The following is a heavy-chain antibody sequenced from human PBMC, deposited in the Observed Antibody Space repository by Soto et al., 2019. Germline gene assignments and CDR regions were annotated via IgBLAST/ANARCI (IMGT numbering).Heavy chain of an antibody. V-gene: IGHV1-3*01. Sequence: ASVKVSCKASGYIFTSYAMHWVRQAPGQRLEWMGWINAGNGNTKYSQKFQGRVTITRDTSASTAYMELSSLRSEDTAVYYCARAGYYYDSSGPGYWGQGTLVTAPQ. D-gene: IGHD3-22*01. J-gene: IGHJ4*02. CDR1: GYIFTSYA. CDR2: INAGNGNT. CDR3: ARAGYYYDSSGPGY.